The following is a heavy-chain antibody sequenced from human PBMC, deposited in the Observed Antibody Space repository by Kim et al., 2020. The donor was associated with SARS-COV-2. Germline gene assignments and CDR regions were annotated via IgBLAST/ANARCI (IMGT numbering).Heavy chain of an antibody. CDR3: AKLTIFGVVTEYYYYGMDV. CDR2: ISYDGSNK. J-gene: IGHJ6*02. V-gene: IGHV3-30*18. Sequence: GGSLRLSCAASGFTFSSYGMHWVRQAPGKGLEWVAVISYDGSNKYYADSVKGRFTISRDNSKNTLYLQMNSLRAEDTAVYYCAKLTIFGVVTEYYYYGMDVWGQGTTVTVSS. CDR1: GFTFSSYG. D-gene: IGHD3-3*01.